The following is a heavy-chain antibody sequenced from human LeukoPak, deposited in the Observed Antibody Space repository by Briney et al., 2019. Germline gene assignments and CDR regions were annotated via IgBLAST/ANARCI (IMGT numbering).Heavy chain of an antibody. J-gene: IGHJ3*02. V-gene: IGHV3-7*01. CDR1: GFTFSSYW. Sequence: GGSLRFSCAASGFTFSSYWMSWVRQAPGKGLERVANIKQDGSEKYYVDSVKGRFTISRDNAKNSLYLQMNSLRAEYTAVYYCERWELLSEAFDIWGQGTMVTVSS. CDR3: ERWELLSEAFDI. D-gene: IGHD1-26*01. CDR2: IKQDGSEK.